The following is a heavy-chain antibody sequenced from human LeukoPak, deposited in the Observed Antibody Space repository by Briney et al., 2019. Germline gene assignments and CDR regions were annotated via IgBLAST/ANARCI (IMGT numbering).Heavy chain of an antibody. Sequence: GGSLRLSCGASGFTFSSYAMTWVRQAPGKGLEWVSAISGTGGYTYYTDSVKGRFTISRDNSKNTLYLQMNSLRAEDTAVYYCARAIKAVAGTFHRDYYFDYWGQGTLVTVSP. CDR2: ISGTGGYT. CDR1: GFTFSSYA. CDR3: ARAIKAVAGTFHRDYYFDY. V-gene: IGHV3-23*01. D-gene: IGHD6-19*01. J-gene: IGHJ4*02.